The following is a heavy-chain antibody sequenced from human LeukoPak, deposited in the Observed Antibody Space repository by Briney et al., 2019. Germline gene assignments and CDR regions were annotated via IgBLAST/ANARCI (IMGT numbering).Heavy chain of an antibody. Sequence: SVKVSCKASGGTFSSYAISWVRQAPGQGLEWMGRIIPIFGTANYAQKFQGRVTITTDESTSTAYMELSSLRSKDTAVYYCARLGEMATDLPDYWGQGTLVTVSS. V-gene: IGHV1-69*05. D-gene: IGHD5-24*01. CDR1: GGTFSSYA. J-gene: IGHJ4*02. CDR3: ARLGEMATDLPDY. CDR2: IIPIFGTA.